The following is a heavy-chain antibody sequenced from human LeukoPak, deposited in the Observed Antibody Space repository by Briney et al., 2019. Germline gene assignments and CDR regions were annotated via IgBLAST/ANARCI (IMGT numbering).Heavy chain of an antibody. J-gene: IGHJ4*02. V-gene: IGHV4-38-2*02. CDR2: IYHSGRT. CDR1: GYSISSGYY. D-gene: IGHD2-2*01. Sequence: SETLSLTCTVSGYSISSGYYWGWIRQPPGKGLEWIGIIYHSGRTDYNPSLKSRVTISVDTSKNQFSLKLSSVTAADTAVYYCARGYCSSTSCYPLHVWGQGTLVTVSS. CDR3: ARGYCSSTSCYPLHV.